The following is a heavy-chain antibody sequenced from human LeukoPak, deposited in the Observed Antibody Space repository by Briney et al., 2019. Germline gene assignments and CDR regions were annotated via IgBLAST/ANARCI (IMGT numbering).Heavy chain of an antibody. Sequence: GASVKVSCKTSGYTLTDYYMHWVRQAPGQGLEWMGWINPNSGGTTYAQKFQGGVTMTRDTSISTAYMELSRLRSDDTAVYYCARIRTREEGMDYWGQGTLVTVSS. CDR2: INPNSGGT. J-gene: IGHJ4*02. CDR3: ARIRTREEGMDY. D-gene: IGHD6-13*01. CDR1: GYTLTDYY. V-gene: IGHV1-2*02.